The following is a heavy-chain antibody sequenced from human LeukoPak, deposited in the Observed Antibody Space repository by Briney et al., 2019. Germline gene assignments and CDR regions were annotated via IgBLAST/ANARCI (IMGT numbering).Heavy chain of an antibody. CDR1: GYTFTGYY. CDR3: ARGYCSSTGCYTVFDY. J-gene: IGHJ4*02. V-gene: IGHV1-2*02. Sequence: ASVKVSCKASGYTFTGYYMHWVRQAPGQGLEWMGWINPNSGGTNYAQKFQGRVTMTRDTSISTAYMELSRLRSDDTAVYYCARGYCSSTGCYTVFDYWGQGTLVTVSS. CDR2: INPNSGGT. D-gene: IGHD2-2*02.